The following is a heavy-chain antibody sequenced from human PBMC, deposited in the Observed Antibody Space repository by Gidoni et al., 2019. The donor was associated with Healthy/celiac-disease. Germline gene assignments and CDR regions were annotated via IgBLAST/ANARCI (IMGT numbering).Heavy chain of an antibody. Sequence: EVQLVESGGGSVQPGRPLKLSGAASPFTLRRSAMHWVRQASGKGLEWVGRIRSKANSYATAYAASVKGRFTISRDDSKNTAYLKMNSLKTEDTAVYYCTSGGYNPSYAFDIWGQGTMVTVSS. D-gene: IGHD5-12*01. V-gene: IGHV3-73*02. CDR1: PFTLRRSA. CDR2: IRSKANSYAT. J-gene: IGHJ3*02. CDR3: TSGGYNPSYAFDI.